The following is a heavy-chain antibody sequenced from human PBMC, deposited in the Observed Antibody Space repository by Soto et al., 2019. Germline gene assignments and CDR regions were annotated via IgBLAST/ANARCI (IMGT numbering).Heavy chain of an antibody. J-gene: IGHJ4*02. V-gene: IGHV3-15*01. Sequence: GGSLRLSCVASGFNLSHPWMTWVRQAAGKGLEWVGRIKSKTDGGTADYAAPVKGRATISRDDSKNTVYLQMNSLKTEDTAVYYCTTGRYYDILTGYHNVAYWGQGALVTVSS. CDR3: TTGRYYDILTGYHNVAY. CDR1: GFNLSHPW. D-gene: IGHD3-9*01. CDR2: IKSKTDGGTA.